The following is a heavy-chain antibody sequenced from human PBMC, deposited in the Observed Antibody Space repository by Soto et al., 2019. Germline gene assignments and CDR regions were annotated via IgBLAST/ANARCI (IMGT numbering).Heavy chain of an antibody. J-gene: IGHJ3*02. V-gene: IGHV3-30*03. CDR2: ISSEGRKE. CDR1: GFTLSTYD. Sequence: SAGSLRLSCEVSGFTLSTYDMHWVSQAQGKGLEWVGAISSEGRKESYGDSVKGRLTICRDNPKNTLYMQMTSVRGDDTAVNYHSRGQAADIHSVFYIWGQGTMVTVSS. D-gene: IGHD6-25*01. CDR3: SRGQAADIHSVFYI.